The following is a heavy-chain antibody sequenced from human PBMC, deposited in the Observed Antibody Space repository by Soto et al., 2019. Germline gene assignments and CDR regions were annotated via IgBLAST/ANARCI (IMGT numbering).Heavy chain of an antibody. V-gene: IGHV1-69*01. D-gene: IGHD1-26*01. CDR3: ASESPPPSGSYGGGY. CDR2: IIPIFGTA. Sequence: QVQLVQSGAEVKKPGSSVKVSCKASGGTFSSYAISWVRQAPGQGLEWMGGIIPIFGTANYAQKFQGRVTIPADESTSTAYMELSSLRSEDTAVYYCASESPPPSGSYGGGYWGQGTLVTVSS. CDR1: GGTFSSYA. J-gene: IGHJ4*02.